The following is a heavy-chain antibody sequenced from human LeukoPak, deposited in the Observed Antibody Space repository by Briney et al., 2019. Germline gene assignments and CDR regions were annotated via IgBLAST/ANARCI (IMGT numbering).Heavy chain of an antibody. Sequence: ASVKVSRKVSGYTLTELSMHWVRQAPGKGLEWMGGFDPEDGETIYAQKFQGRVTMTEDTSTDTAYMELSSLRSEDTAVYYCATVGGPDYSNYFYDNWFDPWGQGTLVTVSS. CDR2: FDPEDGET. CDR3: ATVGGPDYSNYFYDNWFDP. CDR1: GYTLTELS. D-gene: IGHD4-11*01. V-gene: IGHV1-24*01. J-gene: IGHJ5*02.